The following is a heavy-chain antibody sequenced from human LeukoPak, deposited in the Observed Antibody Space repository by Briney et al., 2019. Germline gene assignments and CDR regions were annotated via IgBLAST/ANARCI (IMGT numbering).Heavy chain of an antibody. D-gene: IGHD6-19*01. CDR3: ARDLGSGWYLLRGEDNDY. CDR2: INTDGSST. Sequence: GGSLRLSCAASGFTFSSYWMHWVRQAPGKGLVWVSRINTDGSSTSYADSVKGRFTISRDNAKNSLYLQMNSLRAEDTAVYYCARDLGSGWYLLRGEDNDYWGQGTLVTVSS. V-gene: IGHV3-74*01. CDR1: GFTFSSYW. J-gene: IGHJ4*02.